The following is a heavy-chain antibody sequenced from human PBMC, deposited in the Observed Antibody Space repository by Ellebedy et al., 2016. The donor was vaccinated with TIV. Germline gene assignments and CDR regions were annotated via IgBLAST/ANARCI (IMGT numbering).Heavy chain of an antibody. Sequence: MPSETLSLTCNVSGASITTIYWNWIRQPPGKGLEWIGDFFSRGRSKYNPSLKGRVTISLDTSKSQISLKITSVTAADTAVYFCARRNAGATGLDFWGQGALVTVSS. CDR1: GASITTIY. V-gene: IGHV4-59*01. J-gene: IGHJ4*02. CDR3: ARRNAGATGLDF. CDR2: FFSRGRS. D-gene: IGHD1-26*01.